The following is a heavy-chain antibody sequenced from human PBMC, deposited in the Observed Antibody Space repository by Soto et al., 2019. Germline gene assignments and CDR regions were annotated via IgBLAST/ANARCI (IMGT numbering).Heavy chain of an antibody. Sequence: SETLSLTCAVYGGSFSGYYWRWIRQPPGKGLEWIGDINDRGRTNYNPSLKSRVTISVDTSKNQFSLKLSSVTAADTAVYYCARHYPIGNNWNYFDYWGQGTLVTVSS. D-gene: IGHD1-1*01. CDR2: INDRGRT. V-gene: IGHV4-34*01. CDR3: ARHYPIGNNWNYFDY. J-gene: IGHJ4*02. CDR1: GGSFSGYY.